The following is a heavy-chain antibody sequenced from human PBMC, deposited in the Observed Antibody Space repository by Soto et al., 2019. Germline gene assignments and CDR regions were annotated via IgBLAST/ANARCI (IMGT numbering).Heavy chain of an antibody. D-gene: IGHD1-26*01. CDR2: INPSDGSA. V-gene: IGHV1-46*01. CDR3: AKDLMPTTTSMWFDS. J-gene: IGHJ5*01. CDR1: GYTFTHYF. Sequence: GASVKVSCKASGYTFTHYFMHWLRQAPGQGLEWMGIINPSDGSASYTQRFQGRVTMTRDTSTSTVYMELSSLRSEDTAVYYCAKDLMPTTTSMWFDSWGQGTLVTVSS.